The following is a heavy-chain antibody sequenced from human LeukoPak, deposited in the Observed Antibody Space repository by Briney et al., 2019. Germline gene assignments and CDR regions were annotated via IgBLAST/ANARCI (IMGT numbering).Heavy chain of an antibody. CDR2: ISYERSNK. D-gene: IGHD3-3*01. Sequence: GGSLRLSCAGSGFPFKNYALHWIRQAPGKGLEWVAAISYERSNKDYADSVKGRFTISRDNSHNTVFLQMNSLRTEDTAVYFCARGKGIRYLEWLLSYHWGQGTLVTVSS. J-gene: IGHJ5*02. V-gene: IGHV3-30*04. CDR3: ARGKGIRYLEWLLSYH. CDR1: GFPFKNYA.